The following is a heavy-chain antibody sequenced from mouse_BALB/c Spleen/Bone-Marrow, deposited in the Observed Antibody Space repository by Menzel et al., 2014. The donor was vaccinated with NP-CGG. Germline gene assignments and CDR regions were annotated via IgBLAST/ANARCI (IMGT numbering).Heavy chain of an antibody. CDR1: GFTFSSFG. V-gene: IGHV5-17*02. CDR2: ISSGSSTI. J-gene: IGHJ4*01. CDR3: ARKGALITHYYAMDY. D-gene: IGHD2-4*01. Sequence: EVMLVESGGGLVQPGGSRKLSCAASGFTFSSFGMHWVRQAPEKGLEWVTYISSGSSTIYYADTVKGRFTISRDNPKNTLFLQMTSLRSEGTAMYYCARKGALITHYYAMDYWGQGTSVTVFS.